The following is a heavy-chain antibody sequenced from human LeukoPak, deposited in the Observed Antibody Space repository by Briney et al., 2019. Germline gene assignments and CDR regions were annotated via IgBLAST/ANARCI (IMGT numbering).Heavy chain of an antibody. CDR3: ARVGATILDS. Sequence: ASVKVSCKASGYTFTDYYIHWVRQAPGQGLEWMGCINPTTGGTNYAQKFQGRVTMTRGTSISTAYMELRSLRSDDTAIYYCARVGATILDSWGQGTLVTVSS. CDR2: INPTTGGT. J-gene: IGHJ4*02. V-gene: IGHV1-2*02. CDR1: GYTFTDYY. D-gene: IGHD1-26*01.